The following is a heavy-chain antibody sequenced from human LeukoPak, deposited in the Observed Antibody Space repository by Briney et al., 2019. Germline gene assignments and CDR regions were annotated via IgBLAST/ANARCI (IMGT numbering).Heavy chain of an antibody. CDR1: EFTVSTYY. V-gene: IGHV3-53*01. J-gene: IGHJ4*02. Sequence: PGGSLRLSCAASEFTVSTYYMTWVRQAPGKGLECVSVIYSGGSTYSADSVKGRFTVSRDNSKNTLYLQMYSLRAEDTAMYYCARGLGYCTSTTCLLPFDYWGQGTLVTVAS. CDR3: ARGLGYCTSTTCLLPFDY. CDR2: IYSGGST. D-gene: IGHD2-2*01.